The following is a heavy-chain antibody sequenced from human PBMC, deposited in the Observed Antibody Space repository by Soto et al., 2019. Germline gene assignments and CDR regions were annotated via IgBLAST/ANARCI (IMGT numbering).Heavy chain of an antibody. J-gene: IGHJ5*02. CDR2: IYHSGST. D-gene: IGHD3-10*01. V-gene: IGHV4-30-2*01. CDR1: GGSISSGGYS. CDR3: ARDGSGSYSNWFDP. Sequence: PSETLSLTCAVSGGSISSGGYSWSWIRQPPGKGLEWIGYIYHSGSTYYNPSLKSRVTISVDRSKNQFSLKLSSVTAADTAVYCCARDGSGSYSNWFDPWGQGTLVTVSS.